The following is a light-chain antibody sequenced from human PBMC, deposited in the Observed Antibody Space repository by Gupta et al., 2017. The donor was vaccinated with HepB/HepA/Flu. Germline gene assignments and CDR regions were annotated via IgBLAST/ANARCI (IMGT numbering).Light chain of an antibody. CDR2: GNS. J-gene: IGLJ2*01. V-gene: IGLV1-40*01. CDR1: DSNIGAGYD. Sequence: QSVLTQPPSVSGAPGQRVTISCTGSDSNIGAGYDVHWYQQLPGTAPKLLIHGNSNRPSGVPDRFSGSKSGTSASLAITGLQAEDEGDYYCQSYDSRLSGSVFGGGTKLTVL. CDR3: QSYDSRLSGSV.